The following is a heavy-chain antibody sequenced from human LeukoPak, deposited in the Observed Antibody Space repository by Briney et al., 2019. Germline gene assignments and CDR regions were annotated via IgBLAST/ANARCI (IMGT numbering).Heavy chain of an antibody. J-gene: IGHJ4*02. CDR3: VRAGWELYY. D-gene: IGHD1-26*01. CDR2: IKEDGSEK. Sequence: GGSLRLSCAASGFTFSTYWMAWVRQAPGKGLQWVAHIKEDGSEKYYLDSVRGRFTIGRDDAKSSLYLQMTSLRAEDTALYYCVRAGWELYYWGQGNPVTVSS. V-gene: IGHV3-7*01. CDR1: GFTFSTYW.